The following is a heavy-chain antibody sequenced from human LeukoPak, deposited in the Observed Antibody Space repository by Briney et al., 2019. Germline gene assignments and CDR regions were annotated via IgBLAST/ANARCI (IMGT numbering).Heavy chain of an antibody. CDR3: ARGGGDFWSGYYTDYYMDV. CDR2: ISSSSSYI. Sequence: PGGSLRLSCAASGFTFSSYSMNWVRQAPGKGLEWVSSISSSSSYIYYADSVKGRFTISRDNAKNSLYLQMNSLRAEDTAVYYCARGGGDFWSGYYTDYYMDVWGKGTTVTVSS. CDR1: GFTFSSYS. J-gene: IGHJ6*03. D-gene: IGHD3-3*01. V-gene: IGHV3-21*01.